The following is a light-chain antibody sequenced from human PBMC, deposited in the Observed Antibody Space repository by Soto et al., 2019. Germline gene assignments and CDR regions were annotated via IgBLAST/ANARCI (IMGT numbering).Light chain of an antibody. V-gene: IGLV1-40*01. CDR2: GNS. CDR1: SSNIGAGYD. Sequence: QSVLTQPPSVSGAPGQRVTISCTGSSSNIGAGYDVHWYQQLPGTAPKLLIYGNSNRPSGVPDRFSGSKSGTSASLAITGLQAENDDDYYCQSYDSSLSGYVFGPGTKLTVL. J-gene: IGLJ1*01. CDR3: QSYDSSLSGYV.